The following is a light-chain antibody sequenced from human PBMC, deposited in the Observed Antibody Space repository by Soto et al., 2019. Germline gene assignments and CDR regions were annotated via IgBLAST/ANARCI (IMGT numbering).Light chain of an antibody. CDR2: EVS. CDR3: CSYAGIYPYV. J-gene: IGLJ1*01. V-gene: IGLV2-8*01. CDR1: STDVGGYNF. Sequence: QSALTQPPSASGSPGQSVTISCTGTSTDVGGYNFVSWYQQHPGKAPKLMIYEVSKRPSGVPDRFSGSKSGNTASLTISELRAEDEADYYCCSYAGIYPYVFGTGTKVTVL.